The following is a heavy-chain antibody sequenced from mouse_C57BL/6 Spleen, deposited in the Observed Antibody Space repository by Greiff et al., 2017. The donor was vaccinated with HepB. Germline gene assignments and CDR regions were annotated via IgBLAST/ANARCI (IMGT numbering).Heavy chain of an antibody. V-gene: IGHV1-82*01. J-gene: IGHJ2*01. CDR3: ARGTTGVDY. Sequence: VQLQQSGPELVKPGASVKISCKASGYAFSSSWMNWVKQRPGKGLEWIGRIYPGDGDTNYNGKFKGKATLTADKSSSTAYLQLSSLTSDDSAVYFWARGTTGVDYWGQGTTLTVSS. CDR1: GYAFSSSW. CDR2: IYPGDGDT. D-gene: IGHD1-1*01.